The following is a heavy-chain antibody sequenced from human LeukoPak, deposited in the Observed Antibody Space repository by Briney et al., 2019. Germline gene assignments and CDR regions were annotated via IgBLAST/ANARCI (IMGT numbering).Heavy chain of an antibody. CDR1: GFTFSTYT. CDR2: ISSGGLTI. D-gene: IGHD4/OR15-4a*01. V-gene: IGHV3-48*04. J-gene: IGHJ4*02. Sequence: GGSLRLSCVASGFTFSTYTFNWVRQAPGKGLEWLSYISSGGLTIFYADSVKGRFTISRDNTKNSIFLDMTNLRAEDTAVYYCARDYDYGDYIDFWGQGTLVAVSS. CDR3: ARDYDYGDYIDF.